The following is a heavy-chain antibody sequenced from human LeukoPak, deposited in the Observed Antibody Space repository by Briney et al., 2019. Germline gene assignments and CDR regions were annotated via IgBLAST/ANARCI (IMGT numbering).Heavy chain of an antibody. J-gene: IGHJ4*02. D-gene: IGHD2-2*01. CDR1: GGSFSGYY. V-gene: IGHV4-34*01. CDR3: ASTAVVPAAIRDY. Sequence: SETLSLTCAVYGGSFSGYYWSWIRQPPGKGLEWIGEINHSGSTNYNPSLKSRVTISVDTSKNQFSLKLSSVTAADTAVYYCASTAVVPAAIRDYWGQGTLVTVSS. CDR2: INHSGST.